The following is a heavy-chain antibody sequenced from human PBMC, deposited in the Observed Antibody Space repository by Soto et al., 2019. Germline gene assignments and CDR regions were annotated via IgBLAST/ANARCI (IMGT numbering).Heavy chain of an antibody. CDR1: GGSTSSSDW. CDR3: AGRPEIHPR. D-gene: IGHD1-26*01. V-gene: IGHV4-4*02. Sequence: QVHLQESGPGLVKPSETLSLTCAISGGSTSSSDWWTWVRQPPGEGLEWIGEIHRDGVTNYNASPXSRLTISLDQSRNQFSLSLTSVPAADAAVYFCAGRPEIHPRWGQGILVPVSS. J-gene: IGHJ4*02. CDR2: IHRDGVT.